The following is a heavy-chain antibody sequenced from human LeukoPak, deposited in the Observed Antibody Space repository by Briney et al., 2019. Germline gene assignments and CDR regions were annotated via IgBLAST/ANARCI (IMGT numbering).Heavy chain of an antibody. J-gene: IGHJ4*02. Sequence: GGSLRLSCAASGFTFNNYWMNWVRQAPGKGLEWVANIKQDGSEKYYVDSVKGRLTISRDNAKNSLYLQMNSLRAEDTAVYYCARVLHKRNYDSSVYYGYWGQGTLVTVSS. CDR1: GFTFNNYW. CDR3: ARVLHKRNYDSSVYYGY. V-gene: IGHV3-7*04. CDR2: IKQDGSEK. D-gene: IGHD3-22*01.